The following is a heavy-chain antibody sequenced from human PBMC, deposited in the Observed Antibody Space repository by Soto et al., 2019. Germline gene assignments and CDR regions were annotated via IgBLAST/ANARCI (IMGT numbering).Heavy chain of an antibody. J-gene: IGHJ6*02. CDR3: ARTAGTNWNYYYYYYGMDV. V-gene: IGHV1-69*13. Sequence: ASVKVSCKASGGTFSNYAINWVRQAPGQGLEWMGGIIPIFGTANYAQKFQGRVTITADESTSTAYMELSSLRSEDTAVYYCARTAGTNWNYYYYYYGMDVWGQGTTVTVSS. CDR1: GGTFSNYA. CDR2: IIPIFGTA. D-gene: IGHD1-7*01.